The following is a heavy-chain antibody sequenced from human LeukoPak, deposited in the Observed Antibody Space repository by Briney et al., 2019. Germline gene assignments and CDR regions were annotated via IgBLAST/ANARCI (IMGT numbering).Heavy chain of an antibody. Sequence: GGSLRPSCAASGFTFSSYNMNWVRLAPGKGLEWVSVISSSTSYIYYTDSVKGRFTISRDNAKNSLYLQMNSLRAEDTAVYYCARGGRVGATTAFDIWGQGTMVTVSS. J-gene: IGHJ3*02. CDR2: ISSSTSYI. CDR1: GFTFSSYN. CDR3: ARGGRVGATTAFDI. D-gene: IGHD1-26*01. V-gene: IGHV3-21*01.